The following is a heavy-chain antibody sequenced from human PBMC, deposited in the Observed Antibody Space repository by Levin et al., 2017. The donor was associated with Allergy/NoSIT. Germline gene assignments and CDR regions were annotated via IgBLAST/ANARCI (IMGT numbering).Heavy chain of an antibody. V-gene: IGHV3-30*03. D-gene: IGHD2-2*01. Sequence: GGSLRLSCAASGFTFSSYGMHWVRQAPGKGLEWVAVISYDGSTKYYADSVKGRFTISRDNSKNTLYVQMNSLRADDTAVYYCAREGGYCSTNSCYYFDYWGQGTLVTVSS. CDR3: AREGGYCSTNSCYYFDY. CDR1: GFTFSSYG. CDR2: ISYDGSTK. J-gene: IGHJ4*02.